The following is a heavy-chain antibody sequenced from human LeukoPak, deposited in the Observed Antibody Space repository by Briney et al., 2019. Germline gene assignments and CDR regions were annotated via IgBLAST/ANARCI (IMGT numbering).Heavy chain of an antibody. CDR3: AKLGDDIVVVPAAFFDY. J-gene: IGHJ4*02. CDR1: GFTFSSYS. Sequence: GGSLRLSCAASGFTFSSYSMNWVRQAPGKGLEWVSSISSSSSYIYYADSVKGRFAISRDNAKNSLYLQMNSLRAEDTGVYFCAKLGDDIVVVPAAFFDYWGQGTLVTVSS. D-gene: IGHD2-2*01. V-gene: IGHV3-21*04. CDR2: ISSSSSYI.